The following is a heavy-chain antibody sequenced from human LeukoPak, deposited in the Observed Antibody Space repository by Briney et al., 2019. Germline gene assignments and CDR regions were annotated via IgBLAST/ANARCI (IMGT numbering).Heavy chain of an antibody. CDR1: GGTFSSYA. D-gene: IGHD6-13*01. CDR3: ASGRESAYSSSDAFDI. J-gene: IGHJ3*02. V-gene: IGHV1-69*04. Sequence: SVKVSCKASGGTFSSYAISWVRQAPGQGLEWMGRIIPILGIANYAQKFQGRVTITADKSTSTAYMELSSLRSEDTAVYYCASGRESAYSSSDAFDIWGQGTMVTVSS. CDR2: IIPILGIA.